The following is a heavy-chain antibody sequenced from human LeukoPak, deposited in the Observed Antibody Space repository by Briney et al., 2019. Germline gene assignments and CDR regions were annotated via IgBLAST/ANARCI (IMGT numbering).Heavy chain of an antibody. V-gene: IGHV1-69*05. CDR1: GGTFSSYA. CDR3: AKSTNCSSTSCYSAFDI. J-gene: IGHJ3*02. CDR2: IIPIFGTA. D-gene: IGHD2-2*02. Sequence: ASVKVSCKASGGTFSSYAISWVRQAPGQGLEWMGGIIPIFGTANYAQKFQGRVTITTDESTSTAYMELSSLRSEDTAVYYCAKSTNCSSTSCYSAFDIWGQGTMVTVSS.